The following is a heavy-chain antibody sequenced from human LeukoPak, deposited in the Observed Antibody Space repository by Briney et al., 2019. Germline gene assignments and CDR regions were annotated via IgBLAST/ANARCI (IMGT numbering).Heavy chain of an antibody. D-gene: IGHD3-10*01. CDR3: ARDSLYYYGSGSYMGPFDY. Sequence: PGGSLRLSCAASGFTFSSYWMHWVRQAPGKGLVWVSRINSDGSSTSYADSVKGRFTISRDNAKNTLYLQMNSLRAEDTAVYYCARDSLYYYGSGSYMGPFDYWGQGTLVTVSP. CDR1: GFTFSSYW. V-gene: IGHV3-74*01. J-gene: IGHJ4*02. CDR2: INSDGSST.